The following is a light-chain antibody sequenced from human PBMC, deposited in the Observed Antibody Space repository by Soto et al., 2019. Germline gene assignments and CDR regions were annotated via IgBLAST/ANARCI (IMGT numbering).Light chain of an antibody. CDR1: QSVTNN. V-gene: IGKV3-15*01. J-gene: IGKJ3*01. CDR2: GAS. CDR3: QQYSDSPIT. Sequence: EIVMTQSPTTLSASPGERATLSCRASQSVTNNLAWYQQRPGPAPRLLIRGASTRASGVPARFTGSGSGTDFTLTISSLQSDDFAFYYCQQYSDSPITFGSGTKVDLK.